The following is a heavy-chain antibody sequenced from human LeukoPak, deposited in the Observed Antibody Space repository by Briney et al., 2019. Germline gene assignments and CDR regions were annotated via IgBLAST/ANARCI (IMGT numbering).Heavy chain of an antibody. CDR3: ARRTSNADYYDSSGYYNWYYFDY. V-gene: IGHV1-2*02. J-gene: IGHJ4*02. CDR2: INPNSGGT. D-gene: IGHD3-22*01. Sequence: ASVKVSCKASGYTFTGYYMHWVRQAPGQGLEWMGWINPNSGGTKYAQKFQGRVTMTRDTSISTAHMELSRLGSDDTAVYYCARRTSNADYYDSSGYYNWYYFDYWGQGTLVTVPS. CDR1: GYTFTGYY.